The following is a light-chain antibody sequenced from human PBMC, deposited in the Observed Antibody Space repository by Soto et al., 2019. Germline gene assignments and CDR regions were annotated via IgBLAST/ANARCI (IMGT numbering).Light chain of an antibody. V-gene: IGLV2-23*01. CDR1: SSDVGNYNL. CDR2: EGT. CDR3: CSYAGSSFYV. J-gene: IGLJ1*01. Sequence: QSVLTQPASVSGSPGQSITISCTGTSSDVGNYNLVSWYQQHPGKAPKLMIYEGTKRPSGVSNRFSGSKSGNTASLTISGLQAEDEADYYCCSYAGSSFYVFGTGTKGHRP.